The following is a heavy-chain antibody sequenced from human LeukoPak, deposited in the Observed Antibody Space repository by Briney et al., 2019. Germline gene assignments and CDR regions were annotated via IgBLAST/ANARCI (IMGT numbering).Heavy chain of an antibody. D-gene: IGHD3-22*01. CDR1: GGTFSSYA. Sequence: SVKVSCKASGGTFSSYAISWVRQAPGQGLEWMGRIIPILGIANYAQKFQGRVTITADKSTSTAYMELSSLRSEDTAVYYCTRVRDYYDSSGYYAFDIWGQGTMVTVSS. V-gene: IGHV1-69*04. J-gene: IGHJ3*02. CDR3: TRVRDYYDSSGYYAFDI. CDR2: IIPILGIA.